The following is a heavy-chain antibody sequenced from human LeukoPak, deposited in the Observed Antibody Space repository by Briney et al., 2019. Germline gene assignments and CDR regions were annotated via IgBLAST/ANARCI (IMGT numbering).Heavy chain of an antibody. J-gene: IGHJ4*02. D-gene: IGHD2-15*01. CDR1: GGSLSSSSYY. CDR2: IYYSGST. CDR3: ARHFCSSAGCYSLHY. V-gene: IGHV4-39*01. Sequence: SETLSLTCTVPGGSLSSSSYYWAWIRQPPGKGLEWLGNIYYSGSTYSNPSLKSRVTISVDTSKNQFSLKLSSVIAADTAVYYCARHFCSSAGCYSLHYWGQGTLVTVSS.